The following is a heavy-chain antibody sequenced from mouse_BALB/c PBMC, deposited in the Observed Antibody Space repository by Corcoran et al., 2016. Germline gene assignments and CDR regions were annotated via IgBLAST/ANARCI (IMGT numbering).Heavy chain of an antibody. CDR3: AAIYYDYSWFAY. J-gene: IGHJ3*01. D-gene: IGHD2-4*01. CDR1: GYTLTNYG. V-gene: IGHV9-1*02. Sequence: QIEFVQYEPELKKAGETVKISCTASGYTLTNYGMNWVKQAPGKGLKLMGWINTYTGEPTYADDIKGRFAFSLETSASTAYLQINNLKNEDMATYFCAAIYYDYSWFAYWGQGTLVTVSA. CDR2: INTYTGEP.